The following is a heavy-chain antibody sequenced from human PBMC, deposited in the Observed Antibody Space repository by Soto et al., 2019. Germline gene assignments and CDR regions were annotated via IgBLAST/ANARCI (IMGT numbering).Heavy chain of an antibody. J-gene: IGHJ3*02. Sequence: QLQLQESGPGLVKPSETLSLTCTVSGGSISSSSYYWGWIRQPPGKGLEWIGSIYYSGSTYYNPSLKSRVTISVDTSKNQFSLKLSSVTAADTAVYYCARAGSDYDILTGYYNLDAFDIWGQGTMVTVSS. CDR2: IYYSGST. D-gene: IGHD3-9*01. CDR3: ARAGSDYDILTGYYNLDAFDI. V-gene: IGHV4-39*01. CDR1: GGSISSSSYY.